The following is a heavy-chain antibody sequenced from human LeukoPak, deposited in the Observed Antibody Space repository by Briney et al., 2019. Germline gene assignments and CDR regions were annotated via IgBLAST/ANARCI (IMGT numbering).Heavy chain of an antibody. J-gene: IGHJ5*02. V-gene: IGHV4-34*01. CDR3: ARGESGYTYGHGCFDP. CDR2: INHSGNSGST. D-gene: IGHD5-18*01. Sequence: PSETLSLTCDVYGGSFSGYYWSWIRQPPGKGLEWIGEINHSGNSGSTNYNPSLKSRVTISVDTSKNQFSLKLSSVTAADTAVYYCARGESGYTYGHGCFDPWGQGTLVTVSS. CDR1: GGSFSGYY.